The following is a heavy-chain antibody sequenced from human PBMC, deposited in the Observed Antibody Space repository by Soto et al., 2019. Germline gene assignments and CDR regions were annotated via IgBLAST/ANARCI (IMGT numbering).Heavy chain of an antibody. CDR1: GGTFSSYA. Sequence: GASVKVSCKASGGTFSSYAISWVRQAPGQGPEWMGGIIPIFGTANYAQKFQGRVTITADESTSTAYMELSSLRSEDTAVYYCARARQNIVVVPAAIRLEDYYYYGMDVWGQGTTVTVS. V-gene: IGHV1-69*13. CDR2: IIPIFGTA. CDR3: ARARQNIVVVPAAIRLEDYYYYGMDV. J-gene: IGHJ6*02. D-gene: IGHD2-2*02.